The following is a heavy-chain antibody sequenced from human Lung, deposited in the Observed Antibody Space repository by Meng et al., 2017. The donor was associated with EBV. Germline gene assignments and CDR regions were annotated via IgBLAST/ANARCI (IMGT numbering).Heavy chain of an antibody. J-gene: IGHJ5*02. CDR3: ARVVAGRYNWFDP. V-gene: IGHV4-30-2*05. CDR1: SGSISSDTSS. CDR2: VYRSGST. Sequence: QLQPQESGSGLVKPSQTLSLPCAVSSGSISSDTSSWNWIRQRPGKGLEWIGFVYRSGSTYYNPSLKSLVTISVDTSKNQFSLKLSSVTAADTAVYYCARVVAGRYNWFDPWGQGTLVTVSS. D-gene: IGHD6-6*01.